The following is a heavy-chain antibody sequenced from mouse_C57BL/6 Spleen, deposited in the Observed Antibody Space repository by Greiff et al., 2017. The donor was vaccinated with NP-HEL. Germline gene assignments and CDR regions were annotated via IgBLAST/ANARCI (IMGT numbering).Heavy chain of an antibody. CDR3: ARYYGSSHYYYAMDY. CDR1: GFNIKDYY. V-gene: IGHV14-2*01. J-gene: IGHJ4*01. Sequence: VQLKESGAELVKPGASVKLSCTASGFNIKDYYMHWVKQRTEQGLEWIGRIDPEDGETKYAPKFQGKATITADTSSNTAYLQLSSLTSEDTAVYYCARYYGSSHYYYAMDYWGQGTSVTVSS. CDR2: IDPEDGET. D-gene: IGHD1-1*01.